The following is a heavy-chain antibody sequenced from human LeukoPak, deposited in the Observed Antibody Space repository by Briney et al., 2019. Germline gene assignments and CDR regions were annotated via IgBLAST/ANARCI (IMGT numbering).Heavy chain of an antibody. CDR3: ARDQGGSGSDYYYMDV. CDR1: GFTFSSYW. Sequence: QAGGSLRLSCAASGFTFSSYWMSWVRQAPGKGLEWVANIKQDGSEKYYVDSVKGRFTISRDNAKNSLYLQMNSLRAEDTAVYYCARDQGGSGSDYYYMDVWGKGTTVTISS. J-gene: IGHJ6*03. CDR2: IKQDGSEK. D-gene: IGHD3-10*01. V-gene: IGHV3-7*01.